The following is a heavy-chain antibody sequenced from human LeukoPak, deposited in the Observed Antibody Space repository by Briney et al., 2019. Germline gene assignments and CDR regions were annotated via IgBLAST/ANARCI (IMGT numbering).Heavy chain of an antibody. Sequence: PSETLSLTCTVSGGSISSYYWTWIRQPPGKGLEWIGYIYYSGSTNYNPSLKSRVTISVDTSKNQFSLKLSSVTAADTAVYYCARDGPIRPFAYWGQGTLVTVSS. D-gene: IGHD4-17*01. CDR1: GGSISSYY. CDR3: ARDGPIRPFAY. CDR2: IYYSGST. J-gene: IGHJ4*02. V-gene: IGHV4-59*01.